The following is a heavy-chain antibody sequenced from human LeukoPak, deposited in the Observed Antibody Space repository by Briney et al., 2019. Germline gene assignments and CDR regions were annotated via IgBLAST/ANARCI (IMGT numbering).Heavy chain of an antibody. J-gene: IGHJ5*02. CDR3: ARGHCSGGSCYSFRNGFDP. D-gene: IGHD2-15*01. Sequence: ASVKVSCTASGYTFTSYYMHWVRQAPGQGLEWMGIINPSGGSTSYAQKFQGRVTMTRDTSTSTVYMELSSLRSEDTAVYYCARGHCSGGSCYSFRNGFDPWGQGTLVTVSS. CDR1: GYTFTSYY. CDR2: INPSGGST. V-gene: IGHV1-46*01.